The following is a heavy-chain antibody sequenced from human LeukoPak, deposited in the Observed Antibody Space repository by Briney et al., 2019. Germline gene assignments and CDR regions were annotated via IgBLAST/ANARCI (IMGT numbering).Heavy chain of an antibody. Sequence: SETLSLTCAVYGGSFSGYYWSWIRQPPGKGLERIGEINHSGSTNYNPSLKSRVTISVDTSKNQFSLKLSSVTAADTAVYYCARGYCSGGSCYSAYYYYYMDVWGKGTTVTVSS. CDR3: ARGYCSGGSCYSAYYYYYMDV. V-gene: IGHV4-34*01. D-gene: IGHD2-15*01. CDR1: GGSFSGYY. CDR2: INHSGST. J-gene: IGHJ6*03.